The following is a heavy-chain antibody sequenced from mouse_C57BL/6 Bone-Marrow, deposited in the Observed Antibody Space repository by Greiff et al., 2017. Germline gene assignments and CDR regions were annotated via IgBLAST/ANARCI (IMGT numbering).Heavy chain of an antibody. J-gene: IGHJ2*01. CDR1: GYTFTDYY. D-gene: IGHD2-4*01. Sequence: EVQLQESGPVLVKPGASVKMSCKASGYTFTDYYMNWVKQSHGKSLEWIGVINPYNGGTSYNQKFKGKATLTVDKSSSTVYMELNCLTSEDSAVXYCAVYDYDEGYWGQGTTLTVSS. V-gene: IGHV1-19*01. CDR3: AVYDYDEGY. CDR2: INPYNGGT.